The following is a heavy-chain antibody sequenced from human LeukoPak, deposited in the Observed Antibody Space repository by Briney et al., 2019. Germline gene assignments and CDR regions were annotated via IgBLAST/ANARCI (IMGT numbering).Heavy chain of an antibody. J-gene: IGHJ1*01. CDR1: GYTFTSYA. CDR3: ARGRFVRGNPLAFHH. D-gene: IGHD4-23*01. CDR2: INAGNGNT. V-gene: IGHV1-3*01. Sequence: ASVKVSCKASGYTFTSYAMHWVRQAPGQRLEWMGWINAGNGNTKYSQKFQGRVTITRDTSASTAYMELSSLRSEDTAVYYCARGRFVRGNPLAFHHWGQGTLVTVSS.